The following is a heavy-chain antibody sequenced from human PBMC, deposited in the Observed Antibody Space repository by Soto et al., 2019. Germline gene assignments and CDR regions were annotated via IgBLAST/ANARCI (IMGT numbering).Heavy chain of an antibody. CDR1: GFTFSKYA. D-gene: IGHD3-16*02. CDR2: ISASGGTT. V-gene: IGHV3-23*01. CDR3: AKVGDSQWGSTYRSTHFDY. J-gene: IGHJ4*02. Sequence: DVQLLESGGGLVQPGGSLRLSCAASGFTFSKYAMSWDRQAPGKGLQWVSAISASGGTTYYADSVKGRFTFSRDNSKNTLYLQMNSLRAEDTAVYYCAKVGDSQWGSTYRSTHFDYWGQGTRVAVSS.